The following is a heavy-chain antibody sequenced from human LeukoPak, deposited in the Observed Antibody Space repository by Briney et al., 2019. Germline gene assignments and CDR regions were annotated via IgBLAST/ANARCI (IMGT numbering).Heavy chain of an antibody. CDR3: ARQNDFRLDY. CDR2: IYPGDSDT. CDR1: GYTFSSYW. D-gene: IGHD3-3*01. J-gene: IGHJ4*02. V-gene: IGHV5-51*01. Sequence: AESLKISCKGSGYTFSSYWIGWVRQMPGPGLEWMGIIYPGDSDTRYSQSLQGQVTISVDTSIGTAYLQWSSLKASDTAIYYCARQNDFRLDYWGQGTLVTVSS.